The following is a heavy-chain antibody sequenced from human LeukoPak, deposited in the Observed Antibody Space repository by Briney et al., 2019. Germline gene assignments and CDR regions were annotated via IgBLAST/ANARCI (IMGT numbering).Heavy chain of an antibody. Sequence: DPSETLSLTCTVSGGSISSYYWSWIRQPPGKGLEWIGYIYYSGSTNYNPSLKSRVTISVDTSKNQFSLKLSSVTAADTAVYYCASGDSSGSYNSWFDPWGQGTLVTVSS. CDR3: ASGDSSGSYNSWFDP. V-gene: IGHV4-59*08. CDR2: IYYSGST. CDR1: GGSISSYY. D-gene: IGHD3-10*01. J-gene: IGHJ5*02.